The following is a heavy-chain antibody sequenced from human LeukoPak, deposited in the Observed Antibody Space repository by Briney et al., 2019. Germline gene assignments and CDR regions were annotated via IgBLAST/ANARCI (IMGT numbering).Heavy chain of an antibody. V-gene: IGHV4-59*02. Sequence: AETLSLTCTISGVSVSDYYWSWIRQSPGKGLEGIGYIYHTGSNSYSPSLKSRVTISADTSQNQSSLKLSAVTAADTAVYYCARHSGDYYFDYWGQGTLVTVSS. CDR3: ARHSGDYYFDY. D-gene: IGHD2-21*01. CDR2: IYHTGSN. CDR1: GVSVSDYY. J-gene: IGHJ4*02.